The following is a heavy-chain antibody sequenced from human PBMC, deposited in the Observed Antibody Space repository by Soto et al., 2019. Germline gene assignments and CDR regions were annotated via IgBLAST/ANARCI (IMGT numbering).Heavy chain of an antibody. CDR3: AKGGAIVAADTRVYLYNAMDV. V-gene: IGHV1-2*02. CDR2: INPNSGDT. CDR1: GYTFTGYY. D-gene: IGHD1-26*01. J-gene: IGHJ6*02. Sequence: QVQLVQSGTEVKRPGDSVKVSCKASGYTFTGYYVHWVRQAPGQGLEWMGWINPNSGDTYLAQRFQGRVTMNRDPSIGTAYMELRGLTSDDTAEYYCAKGGAIVAADTRVYLYNAMDVWGQGTTVTVSS.